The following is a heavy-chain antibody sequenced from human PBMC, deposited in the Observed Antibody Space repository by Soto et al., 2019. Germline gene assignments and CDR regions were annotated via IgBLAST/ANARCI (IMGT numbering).Heavy chain of an antibody. CDR2: ISGSGSTV. J-gene: IGHJ5*02. CDR3: ARDQEEEHVYWGGGSHWFDP. D-gene: IGHD7-27*01. Sequence: GGYLRLSCAASGFTFSSYEMNWVRQAPGKGLEWVSYISGSGSTVYYADSVRGRFTISRDNAKNSLYLQMNSLRAADTAIYYCARDQEEEHVYWGGGSHWFDPWGLGTLVTVSS. CDR1: GFTFSSYE. V-gene: IGHV3-48*03.